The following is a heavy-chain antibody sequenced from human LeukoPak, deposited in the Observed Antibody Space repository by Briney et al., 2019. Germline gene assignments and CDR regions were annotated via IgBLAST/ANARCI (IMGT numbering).Heavy chain of an antibody. J-gene: IGHJ3*02. CDR1: GATFSSYY. Sequence: SSVKRSCNASGATFSSYYISRVRHAPGPSHEGVGGIIPIFGTANYAQKFQGRVTITADESTSTAYMELSSLRSEDTAVYYCASGEAVVTAMNAFDIWGQGTMVTVSS. V-gene: IGHV1-69*01. CDR2: IIPIFGTA. D-gene: IGHD2-21*02. CDR3: ASGEAVVTAMNAFDI.